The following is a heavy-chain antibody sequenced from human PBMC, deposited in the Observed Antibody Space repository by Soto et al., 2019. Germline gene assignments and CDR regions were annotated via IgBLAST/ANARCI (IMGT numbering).Heavy chain of an antibody. D-gene: IGHD6-6*01. V-gene: IGHV2-5*02. J-gene: IGHJ4*02. CDR3: TYSGGSVPVRRLLGFFDY. CDR1: GFSLTTRGVG. Sequence: SGPTLVNPTQTLTLTCSFSGFSLTTRGVGVGWIRQPPGKALEWLALIYWDDDKRYSTSLKSGLTISKGTSENQVVLTMTNIDPVDTATYYCTYSGGSVPVRRLLGFFDYWGQGILVTVSS. CDR2: IYWDDDK.